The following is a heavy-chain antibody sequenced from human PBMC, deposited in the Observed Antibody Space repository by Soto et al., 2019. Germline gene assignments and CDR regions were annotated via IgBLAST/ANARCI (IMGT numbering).Heavy chain of an antibody. V-gene: IGHV3-30-3*01. D-gene: IGHD6-6*01. CDR2: ISYDGSNK. J-gene: IGHJ4*02. Sequence: QVQLVESGGGVVQPGRSLRLSCAASGFTFSSYAMHWVRQAPGKGLEWVAVISYDGSNKYYADSVKGRSTISRDNSKNTLYLQMNSLRAEDTAVYYCASTYSSSSGSFDYWGQGTLVTVSS. CDR3: ASTYSSSSGSFDY. CDR1: GFTFSSYA.